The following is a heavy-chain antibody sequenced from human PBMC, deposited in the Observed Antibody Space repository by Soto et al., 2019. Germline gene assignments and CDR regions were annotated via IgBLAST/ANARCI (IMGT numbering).Heavy chain of an antibody. CDR3: ARKGSSWGHWFDP. V-gene: IGHV1-18*01. CDR2: ISAYNGHT. J-gene: IGHJ5*02. D-gene: IGHD6-13*01. Sequence: QVQLVQSGAEVKKPGASVNVSCKASGYTFSSYGISWVRQAPGQGLEWMGWISAYNGHTSYAQKLQGRVTMTTDTSTSTAYVELRSLRSDDTAVYYCARKGSSWGHWFDPWGQGTLVTVSS. CDR1: GYTFSSYG.